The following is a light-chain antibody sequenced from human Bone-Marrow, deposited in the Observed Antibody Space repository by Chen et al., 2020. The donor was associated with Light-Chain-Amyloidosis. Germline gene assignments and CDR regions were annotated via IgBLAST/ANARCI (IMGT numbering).Light chain of an antibody. CDR2: RDT. V-gene: IGLV3-25*03. J-gene: IGLJ2*01. CDR1: DLPTKY. CDR3: QSADSSGTYEVI. Sequence: SYELTQPPSVSVSPGQTAMITCSGDDLPTKYAYWYQQKPAQAPVLVIHRDTERPSGISERFSGSSSGTTATLTISGVQAEDEDDYHCQSADSSGTYEVIFGGGTKLTVL.